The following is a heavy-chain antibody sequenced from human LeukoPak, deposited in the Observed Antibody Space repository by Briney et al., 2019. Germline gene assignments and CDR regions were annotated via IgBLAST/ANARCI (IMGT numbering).Heavy chain of an antibody. CDR2: IYPGDSDT. CDR3: ARLAPDYYGSGTYPWYFDL. Sequence: GESLKISCKGSGYNFTTYCIGWVRQMPGEGLDWMGIIYPGDSDTRYSPSFQGQVTISADKSISTAYLQWSSLKASDTAMYYCARLAPDYYGSGTYPWYFDLWGRGTLVTVSS. D-gene: IGHD3-10*01. J-gene: IGHJ2*01. V-gene: IGHV5-51*01. CDR1: GYNFTTYC.